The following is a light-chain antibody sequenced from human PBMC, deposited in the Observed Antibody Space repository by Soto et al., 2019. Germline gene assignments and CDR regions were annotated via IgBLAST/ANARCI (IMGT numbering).Light chain of an antibody. J-gene: IGLJ2*01. Sequence: QSALTQPASVSGSPGQSITISCTGTSSDVGGYNYVSWYQQHPGKAPKLMIYEVSNRPSGVSNRFSGSKSGNTASLTISGLQAEDEADYLCSSYTSIFGGGTKLTVL. V-gene: IGLV2-14*01. CDR1: SSDVGGYNY. CDR2: EVS. CDR3: SSYTSI.